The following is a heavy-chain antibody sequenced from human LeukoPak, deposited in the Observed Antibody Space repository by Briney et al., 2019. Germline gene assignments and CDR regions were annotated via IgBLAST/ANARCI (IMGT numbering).Heavy chain of an antibody. J-gene: IGHJ5*02. CDR2: IKHSGST. CDR1: GGSFSGYY. D-gene: IGHD6-19*01. CDR3: ASESLYSSGWYRNWCDP. V-gene: IGHV4-34*01. Sequence: SETLSLTCAVYGGSFSGYYWSWIRQPPGQGLEWIGEIKHSGSTNYNPSLKSRVTTSVDTSKNQYSRKRSSVPAADTAVYYWASESLYSSGWYRNWCDPWGQGTLVTVSS.